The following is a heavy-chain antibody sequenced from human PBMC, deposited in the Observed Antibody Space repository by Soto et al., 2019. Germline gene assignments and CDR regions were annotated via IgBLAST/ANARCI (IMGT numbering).Heavy chain of an antibody. CDR2: IYYSGGT. Sequence: SETLSLTCTVSGGSISSYYWSWIRQPPGKGLEWIGYIYYSGGTNYNPSLKSRVTISVDTSKNQFSLKLSSVTAADTAVYYCAREGAHGYSGKYYFDYWGQGTLVTVSS. J-gene: IGHJ4*02. D-gene: IGHD1-26*01. CDR3: AREGAHGYSGKYYFDY. V-gene: IGHV4-59*01. CDR1: GGSISSYY.